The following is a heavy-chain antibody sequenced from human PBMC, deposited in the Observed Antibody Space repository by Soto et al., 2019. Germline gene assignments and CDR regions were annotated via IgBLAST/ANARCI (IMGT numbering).Heavy chain of an antibody. J-gene: IGHJ5*02. D-gene: IGHD6-6*01. CDR3: ARHYSAYSSSDWFDP. CDR1: GGSISSYY. CDR2: IFYSGST. V-gene: IGHV4-59*08. Sequence: QVQLQESGPGLGKPSETLSLTCTVSGGSISSYYWTWVRQPPGKGLEWIGYIFYSGSTNYNPSLKSRVTISVDTSKNQFSLKLSSVTAADTAVYYCARHYSAYSSSDWFDPWGQGTLVTVSS.